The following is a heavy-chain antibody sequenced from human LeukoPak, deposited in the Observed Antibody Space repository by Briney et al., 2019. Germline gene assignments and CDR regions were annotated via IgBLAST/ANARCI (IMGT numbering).Heavy chain of an antibody. CDR2: IYYSGST. Sequence: PSETLSLTCTVSGGTISGGGYYWSWIRQHPGKGLEWIGYIYYSGSTYYNPSLKSRVTISGDRSKNQFSLKLSSVTAADTAVYYCAREAGHTGWFDPWGQGTLVTVSS. CDR1: GGTISGGGYY. V-gene: IGHV4-31*03. J-gene: IGHJ5*02. CDR3: AREAGHTGWFDP. D-gene: IGHD1-14*01.